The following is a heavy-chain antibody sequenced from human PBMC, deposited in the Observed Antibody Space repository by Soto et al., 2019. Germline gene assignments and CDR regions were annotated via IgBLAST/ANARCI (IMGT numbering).Heavy chain of an antibody. Sequence: QVQLVQSGAEVKKPGASVRVSCKASGYSFTGYYVHWVRLAPGQGLEWMGWINPNSGGTNHAQKFQGPVTMTRDTSISTAYMELTRLTSNDTAVYFCAREAGTIGNYYYGMDVWGQGTTVTVS. CDR2: INPNSGGT. V-gene: IGHV1-2*02. J-gene: IGHJ6*02. CDR1: GYSFTGYY. CDR3: AREAGTIGNYYYGMDV. D-gene: IGHD1-7*01.